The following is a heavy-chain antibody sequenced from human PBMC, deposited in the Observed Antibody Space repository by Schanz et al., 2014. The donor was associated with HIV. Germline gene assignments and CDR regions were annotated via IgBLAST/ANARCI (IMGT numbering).Heavy chain of an antibody. J-gene: IGHJ6*02. CDR1: GFNFSSYG. D-gene: IGHD3-10*01. Sequence: QVQLVESGGGVVQPGRSLRLSCAASGFNFSSYGMNWVRQAPGKGLEWVAVIWYDGSNKYYADSVKGRFTISRDNSKNTLYLQMNSLRAEDTAVYYCARGSGPYYYYYGMDVWGQGTTVTVSS. V-gene: IGHV3-33*01. CDR3: ARGSGPYYYYYGMDV. CDR2: IWYDGSNK.